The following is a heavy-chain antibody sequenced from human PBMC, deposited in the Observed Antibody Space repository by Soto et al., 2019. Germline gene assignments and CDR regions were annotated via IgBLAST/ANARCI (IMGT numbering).Heavy chain of an antibody. CDR2: IYYSGST. D-gene: IGHD3-22*01. CDR3: ARDGDYYDSSGYYYVSAFDI. V-gene: IGHV4-30-4*01. Sequence: LSLTCTVSGGSISSGDYYWSWIRQPPGKGLEWIGYIYYSGSTYYNPSLKSRVTISVDTSKNQFSLKLSSVTAADTAVYYCARDGDYYDSSGYYYVSAFDIWGQGTMVTVSS. J-gene: IGHJ3*02. CDR1: GGSISSGDYY.